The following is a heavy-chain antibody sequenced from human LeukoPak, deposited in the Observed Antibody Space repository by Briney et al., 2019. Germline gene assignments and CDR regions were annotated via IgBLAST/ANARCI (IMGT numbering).Heavy chain of an antibody. CDR3: ARIGYSSSSFDY. V-gene: IGHV3-7*01. D-gene: IGHD6-13*01. CDR1: GFTFRNYW. J-gene: IGHJ4*02. Sequence: PGGSLRLSCAASGFTFRNYWMSWVRQAPGKGLEWVANIKQDGSQIYYVDSLKGRFTISRDNTQNSVYLEMDSLRVDDTAVYHCARIGYSSSSFDYWGQGTLVIVSS. CDR2: IKQDGSQI.